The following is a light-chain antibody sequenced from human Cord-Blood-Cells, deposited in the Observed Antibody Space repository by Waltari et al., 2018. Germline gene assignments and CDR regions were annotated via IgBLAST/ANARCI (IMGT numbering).Light chain of an antibody. CDR2: EVG. V-gene: IGLV2-8*01. Sequence: QSALTQPPTASGSPGQSVTISRPGTSRDVGGYTYVSWYQQHPGKAPKLLISEVGKRPSGVPDRFSGSKSGNTASLTVSGLQAEDEADYYCSSYAGCYVFGTGTKVTVL. CDR1: SRDVGGYTY. CDR3: SSYAGCYV. J-gene: IGLJ1*01.